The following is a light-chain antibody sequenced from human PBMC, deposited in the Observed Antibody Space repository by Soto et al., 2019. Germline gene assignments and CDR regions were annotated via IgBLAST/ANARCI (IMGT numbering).Light chain of an antibody. CDR2: DVS. J-gene: IGLJ2*01. CDR3: CSYAGSYTFV. Sequence: QSALTQPRSVSGSPGQSVTISCTGTSSDVGGYNHVSWYQQHPGKAPKYMIYDVSKRPSGVPDRFPGSKSGNTASLTISGLQAEDESDYYCCSYAGSYTFVFGGGTKLTVL. V-gene: IGLV2-11*01. CDR1: SSDVGGYNH.